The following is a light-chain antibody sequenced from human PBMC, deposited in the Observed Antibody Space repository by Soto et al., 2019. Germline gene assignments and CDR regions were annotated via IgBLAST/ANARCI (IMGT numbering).Light chain of an antibody. CDR1: QGIAGS. V-gene: IGKV1-9*01. Sequence: DIQLTQSPSFLSASVGDRVTITRRASQGIAGSLAWYQQKPGKPPKLLIYAESTLQSGVPSRFSGSGSGTRGTLTISSLQPEDFATYYCQQVKSYPRTFGGGTRVEIK. J-gene: IGKJ4*01. CDR3: QQVKSYPRT. CDR2: AES.